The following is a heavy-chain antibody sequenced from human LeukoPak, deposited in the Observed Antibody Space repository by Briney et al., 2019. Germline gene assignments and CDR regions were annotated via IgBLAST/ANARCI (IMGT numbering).Heavy chain of an antibody. D-gene: IGHD3-16*02. CDR1: GGSFSGYY. Sequence: PSETLSLTCAVYGGSFSGYYWSWIRQPPGKGLEWIGEINHSGSTNYNPSLKSRVTISVDTSKTQFSLKLSSVTAADTAVYYCARGGLWDYVWGSYRLPFDYWGQGTLVTVSS. V-gene: IGHV4-34*01. CDR3: ARGGLWDYVWGSYRLPFDY. CDR2: INHSGST. J-gene: IGHJ4*02.